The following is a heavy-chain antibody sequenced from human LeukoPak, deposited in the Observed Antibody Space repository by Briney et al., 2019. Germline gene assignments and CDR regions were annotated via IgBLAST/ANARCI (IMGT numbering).Heavy chain of an antibody. CDR2: IKQDGSEK. V-gene: IGHV3-7*01. J-gene: IGHJ3*02. Sequence: PGGSLRLSCAASGFTFSSYWMSWVRQAPGKGLEWVANIKQDGSEKYYVDSVKGRFTISRDNAKNSLYLQMNSLRATDTAVYYCARRYCSSTSCYDGKDAFDIWGQGTVVTVSS. CDR1: GFTFSSYW. CDR3: ARRYCSSTSCYDGKDAFDI. D-gene: IGHD2-2*01.